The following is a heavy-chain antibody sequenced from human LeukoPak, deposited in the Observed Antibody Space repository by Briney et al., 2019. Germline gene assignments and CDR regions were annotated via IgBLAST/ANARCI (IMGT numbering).Heavy chain of an antibody. V-gene: IGHV1-69*13. CDR2: LIPIFGTA. CDR1: GGTFSSYA. CDR3: ARERGTYSSSPGFDY. J-gene: IGHJ4*02. D-gene: IGHD6-13*01. Sequence: SVKVSCKASGGTFSSYAISWVRQAPGQGLEWMGGLIPIFGTANYAQKFQGRVTITADESTSTAYMELSSLRSEDTAVYYCARERGTYSSSPGFDYWGQGTLVTVSS.